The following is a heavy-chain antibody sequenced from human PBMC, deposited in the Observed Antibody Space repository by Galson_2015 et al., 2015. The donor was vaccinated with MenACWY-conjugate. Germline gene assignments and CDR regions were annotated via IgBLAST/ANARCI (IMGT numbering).Heavy chain of an antibody. CDR2: ISPGDSHT. D-gene: IGHD1-26*01. J-gene: IGHJ6*02. Sequence: QSGAEVKKPGESLKISCQGSGYSFTTYWIAWVRQMPGEGLEWMGLISPGDSHTRYNPAFQGQVTISADKSISTAYLQWNSLQASDTAMYYCARHPPGGRGMDVWGQGTTVTVSS. CDR1: GYSFTTYW. CDR3: ARHPPGGRGMDV. V-gene: IGHV5-51*01.